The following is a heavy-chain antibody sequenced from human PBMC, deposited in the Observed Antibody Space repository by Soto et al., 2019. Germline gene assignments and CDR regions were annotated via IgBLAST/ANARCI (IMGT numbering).Heavy chain of an antibody. CDR1: RFTFSTYE. D-gene: IGHD2-2*01. Sequence: PGGSLRLSCAASRFTFSTYEMHWLRQAPGKGLEWVSYISSGGDTGHYADSVKGRFTISRDNTRNSLYLQMNSLRDEDTALYYCVRYCSSTLCNGVATRTFDYWGQGTLVTVSS. CDR3: VRYCSSTLCNGVATRTFDY. CDR2: ISSGGDTG. J-gene: IGHJ4*02. V-gene: IGHV3-48*03.